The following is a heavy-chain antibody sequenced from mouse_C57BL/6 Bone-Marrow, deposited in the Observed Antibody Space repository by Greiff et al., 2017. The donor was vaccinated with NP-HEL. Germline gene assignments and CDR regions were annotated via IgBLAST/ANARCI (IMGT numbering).Heavy chain of an antibody. D-gene: IGHD1-1*01. CDR1: GYAFSSYW. V-gene: IGHV1-80*01. CDR3: ARGDYGSSRFGYAMDY. Sequence: QVQLQRSGAELVKPGASVKISCKASGYAFSSYWMNWVKERPGKVLEWIGQIYPGDGDTNYNGKFKGKATLTADKSSSTAYMQVSSLTSEDSAVYFCARGDYGSSRFGYAMDYWGQGTSVTVSS. CDR2: IYPGDGDT. J-gene: IGHJ4*01.